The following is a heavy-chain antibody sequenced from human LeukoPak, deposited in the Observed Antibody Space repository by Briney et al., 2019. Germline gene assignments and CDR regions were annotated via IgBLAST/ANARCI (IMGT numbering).Heavy chain of an antibody. V-gene: IGHV1-69*13. Sequence: GASVKVSCKASGGTFSSYAISWVRQAPGQGLEWMGGIIPIFDTANYAQKFQGRVTITADESTSTAYMELSSLRSEDTAVYYCARPVLRFLEGSYGMDVWGQGTTVTVSS. CDR3: ARPVLRFLEGSYGMDV. CDR2: IIPIFDTA. J-gene: IGHJ6*02. CDR1: GGTFSSYA. D-gene: IGHD3-3*01.